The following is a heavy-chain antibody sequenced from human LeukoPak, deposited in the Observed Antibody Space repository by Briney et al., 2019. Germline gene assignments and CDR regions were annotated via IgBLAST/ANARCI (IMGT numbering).Heavy chain of an antibody. CDR3: ARHSMVRGVISDC. D-gene: IGHD3-10*01. CDR1: GFTFSTYW. V-gene: IGHV3-74*01. CDR2: INSDGSST. J-gene: IGHJ4*02. Sequence: PGGSLRLSCAVSGFTFSTYWMHWVRQAPGKGLVWVSRINSDGSSTSYADSMKGRFTISRDNAKNTLYLQMNSLIAEDTAVYYCARHSMVRGVISDCWGQGTLVTVSS.